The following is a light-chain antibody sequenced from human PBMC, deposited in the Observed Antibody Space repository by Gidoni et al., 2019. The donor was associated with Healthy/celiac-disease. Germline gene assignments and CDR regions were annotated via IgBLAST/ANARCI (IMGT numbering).Light chain of an antibody. CDR3: LQDYNYPWT. V-gene: IGKV1-6*01. CDR1: QGIRND. Sequence: ALQLTQSPSSLSASVGDRVTITCRASQGIRNDLGWYQQKPGKAPKLLIYAASSLQSGVPARFSGSGSGTDFTLTISSLQPEDFATYYCLQDYNYPWTFXQXTKVEIK. CDR2: AAS. J-gene: IGKJ1*01.